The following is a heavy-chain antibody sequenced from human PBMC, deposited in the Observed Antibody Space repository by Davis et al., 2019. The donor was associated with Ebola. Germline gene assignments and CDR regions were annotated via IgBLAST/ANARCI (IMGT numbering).Heavy chain of an antibody. CDR3: ARHLTFYLAVALN. D-gene: IGHD6-19*01. V-gene: IGHV4-39*01. CDR2: IYYSGST. Sequence: PSETLSLTCTVSGGSISSSSYYWGWIRQPPGKGLEWIGSIYYSGSTYYNPSLKSRVTISVDTSKNQFSLKLSSVTAADTAVYYCARHLTFYLAVALNWGQGTLVTVSS. CDR1: GGSISSSSYY. J-gene: IGHJ4*02.